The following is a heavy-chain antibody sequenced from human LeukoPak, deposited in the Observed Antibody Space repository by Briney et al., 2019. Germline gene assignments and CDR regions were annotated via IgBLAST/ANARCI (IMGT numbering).Heavy chain of an antibody. Sequence: GGSLRLSCAASGFTFSSYWMSWVRQAPGKGLEWVSSISSSSSYIYYADSVKGRFTISRDNAKNSLYLQMNSLRAEDTAVYYCAREGKWELLSGAFDIWGQGTMVTVSS. V-gene: IGHV3-21*01. CDR1: GFTFSSYW. CDR3: AREGKWELLSGAFDI. J-gene: IGHJ3*02. CDR2: ISSSSSYI. D-gene: IGHD1-26*01.